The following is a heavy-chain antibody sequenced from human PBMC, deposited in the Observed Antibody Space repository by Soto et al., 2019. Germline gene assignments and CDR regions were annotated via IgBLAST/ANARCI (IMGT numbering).Heavy chain of an antibody. CDR3: ARDRSEQWLVFVGEDALGV. Sequence: QVHLVQSGAEVKKPGASVKVSFKAAGFMFSSYVLHWVRQAPGQRREWMGGINAGNANIKYSQKLLDRVTFSRDMSASTAYMEPSSLPSAATAVYYWARDRSEQWLVFVGEDALGVWGQGNGVSVSS. CDR1: GFMFSSYV. CDR2: INAGNANI. D-gene: IGHD6-19*01. J-gene: IGHJ4*03. V-gene: IGHV1-3*01.